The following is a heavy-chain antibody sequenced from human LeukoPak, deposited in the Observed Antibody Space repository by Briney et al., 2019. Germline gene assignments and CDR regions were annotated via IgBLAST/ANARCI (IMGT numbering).Heavy chain of an antibody. CDR2: INHSGST. J-gene: IGHJ4*02. V-gene: IGHV4-34*01. CDR3: ARVSSAKGFYFDY. CDR1: GGSFSGYY. D-gene: IGHD3-16*02. Sequence: SETLSLTCAVYGGSFSGYYWSWIRQPPGKGLEWIGGINHSGSTNYNPSLKSRVTISVDTSKNQFSLKLSSVTAADTAVYYCARVSSAKGFYFDYWGQGTLVTVSS.